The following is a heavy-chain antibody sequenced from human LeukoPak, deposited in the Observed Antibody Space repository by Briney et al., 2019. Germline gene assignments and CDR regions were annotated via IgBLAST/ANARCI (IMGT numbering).Heavy chain of an antibody. J-gene: IGHJ3*02. CDR2: ISYDGSNK. V-gene: IGHV3-30*19. CDR1: GFPFDTYG. D-gene: IGHD3-3*01. Sequence: PGGSLRLSCAASGFPFDTYGMHWVRQAPGKGLEWVAVISYDGSNKYYADSVKGRFTISRDNSKNTLYLQMNSLRAEDTAVYYCARVALRFLEKGAFDIWGQGTMVTVSS. CDR3: ARVALRFLEKGAFDI.